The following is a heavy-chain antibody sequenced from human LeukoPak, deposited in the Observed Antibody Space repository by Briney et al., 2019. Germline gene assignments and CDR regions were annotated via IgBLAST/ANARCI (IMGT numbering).Heavy chain of an antibody. CDR3: ARRMRYYGSGSYHNWFDP. Sequence: PSETLSLTCAVYGGSFSGYYWSWIRQPPGKGLEWIGEINHSGSTNYHPSLKSRVTISVDTSKNQFSLKLSSVTAADTAVYYCARRMRYYGSGSYHNWFDPWGQGTLVTVSS. J-gene: IGHJ5*02. CDR1: GGSFSGYY. V-gene: IGHV4-34*01. D-gene: IGHD3-10*01. CDR2: INHSGST.